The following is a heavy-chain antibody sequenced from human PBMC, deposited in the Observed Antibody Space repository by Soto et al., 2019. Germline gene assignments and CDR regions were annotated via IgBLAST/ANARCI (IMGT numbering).Heavy chain of an antibody. CDR3: ANRNFDY. V-gene: IGHV1-69*04. CDR1: GYTFTSYA. J-gene: IGHJ4*02. Sequence: ASVKVSCKASGYTFTSYAMHWVRQAPGQGLEWMGRIIPILGIANYAQKFQGRVTITADKSTSTAYMELSSLRSEDTAVYYCANRNFDYWGQGTLVTVSS. CDR2: IIPILGIA.